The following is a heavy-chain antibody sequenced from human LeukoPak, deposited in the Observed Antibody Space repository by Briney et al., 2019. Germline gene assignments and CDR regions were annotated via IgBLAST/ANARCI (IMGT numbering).Heavy chain of an antibody. CDR3: AKDLTDTYYYDSSGLNY. V-gene: IGHV3-30*18. CDR2: ISYDGSNK. Sequence: GGSLRLSCAASGFTFSSYGMHWVRQAPGKGLEWVAVISYDGSNKYYADSVKGRFTISRDNSKNTLYLQMNSLRAEDTAVYYCAKDLTDTYYYDSSGLNYWGQGTLVTVSS. CDR1: GFTFSSYG. J-gene: IGHJ4*02. D-gene: IGHD3-22*01.